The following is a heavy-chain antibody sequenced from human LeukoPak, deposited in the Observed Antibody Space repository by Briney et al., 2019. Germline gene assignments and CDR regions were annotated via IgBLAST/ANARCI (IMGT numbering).Heavy chain of an antibody. J-gene: IGHJ6*02. CDR3: ARGRDFWSGYLPYYYYGMDV. Sequence: VASVKVSCKASGGTFSSYAISWVRQAPGQGLEWMGGIIPIFGTANYAQKFQGRVTITADESTSTAYMELSSLRSEDTAVYYCARGRDFWSGYLPYYYYGMDVWGQGTTVTVSS. D-gene: IGHD3-3*01. CDR2: IIPIFGTA. V-gene: IGHV1-69*13. CDR1: GGTFSSYA.